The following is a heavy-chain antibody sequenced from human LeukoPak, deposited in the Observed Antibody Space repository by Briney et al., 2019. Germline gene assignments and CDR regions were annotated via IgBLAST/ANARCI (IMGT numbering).Heavy chain of an antibody. Sequence: GGSLRLSCAASGFTFSSYWMSWVRQAPGKGLEWVGNIKQDGSEKSYVDSVKGRFTTSRENANNSLYLQRNSLRAEDTAVYYCASGEIAVFDYWGQGTLVTVSS. CDR1: GFTFSSYW. D-gene: IGHD6-19*01. CDR3: ASGEIAVFDY. CDR2: IKQDGSEK. V-gene: IGHV3-7*01. J-gene: IGHJ4*02.